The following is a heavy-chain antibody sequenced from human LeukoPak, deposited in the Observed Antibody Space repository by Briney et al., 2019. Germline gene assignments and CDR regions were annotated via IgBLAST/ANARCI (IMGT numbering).Heavy chain of an antibody. CDR2: ISGSGGST. Sequence: PGGSLRLSCAASGFTFSSYGMSRVRQAPGKGLEWVSAISGSGGSTYYADSVKGRFTISRDNSKNTLYLQMNSLRAEDTAVYYCAKDMQYGGNSRVGYWGQGTLVTVSS. V-gene: IGHV3-23*01. D-gene: IGHD4-23*01. J-gene: IGHJ4*02. CDR3: AKDMQYGGNSRVGY. CDR1: GFTFSSYG.